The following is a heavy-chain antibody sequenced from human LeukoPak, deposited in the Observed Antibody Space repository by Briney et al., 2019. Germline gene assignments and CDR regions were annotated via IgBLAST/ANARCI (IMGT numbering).Heavy chain of an antibody. J-gene: IGHJ4*02. D-gene: IGHD6-13*01. V-gene: IGHV3-21*01. CDR2: ISSSSSYI. CDR3: ARVGAAAGTGFDY. CDR1: GFTFSSYS. Sequence: PGGSLRLSCAASGFTFSSYSMNWVRQAPGKGLEWVSSISSSSSYIYYADSVKGRFTISRDSAKNSLYLQMNSLRAEDTAVYYCARVGAAAGTGFDYWGQGTLVTVSS.